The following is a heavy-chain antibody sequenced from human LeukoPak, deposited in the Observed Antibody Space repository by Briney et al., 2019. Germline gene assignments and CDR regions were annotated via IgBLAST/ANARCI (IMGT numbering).Heavy chain of an antibody. D-gene: IGHD2-15*01. CDR3: ARGYCSGGSCYSRGRYYYYGMDV. V-gene: IGHV4-34*01. CDR1: GGSFSGYY. CDR2: INHSGST. J-gene: IGHJ6*02. Sequence: SETLSLTCAVYGGSFSGYYWSWIRHPPGKGLEWIGEINHSGSTNYNQSLKSRVTISVDTSKNQFSLKLSSVTAADTAVYYCARGYCSGGSCYSRGRYYYYGMDVWGQGTTVTVSS.